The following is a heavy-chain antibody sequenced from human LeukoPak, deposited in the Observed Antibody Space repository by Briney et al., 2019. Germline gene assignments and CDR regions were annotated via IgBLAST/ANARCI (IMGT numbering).Heavy chain of an antibody. V-gene: IGHV1-69*04. CDR3: ASGYGYSNYCDY. Sequence: SVKVSCKASGGTFSSYAISWVRQAPGQGLEWMGRIIPILGIANYAQKFQGRVTITADKSTSTAYMELSSLRSEDTAAYYCASGYGYSNYCDYWGQGTLVTVSS. CDR2: IIPILGIA. J-gene: IGHJ4*02. CDR1: GGTFSSYA. D-gene: IGHD4-11*01.